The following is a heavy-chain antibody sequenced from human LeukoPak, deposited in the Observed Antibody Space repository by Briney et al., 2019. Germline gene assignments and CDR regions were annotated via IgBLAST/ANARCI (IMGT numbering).Heavy chain of an antibody. D-gene: IGHD6-13*01. J-gene: IGHJ4*02. Sequence: GGSLRLSCAASGFTFSSYTMHWVRQAPGKGLEYVSAISSNGGSTYYANSVKGRFTISRDNSKNTLYLQMGSLRAEDMAVYYCASSEAGYFDYWGQGTLVTVSS. V-gene: IGHV3-64*01. CDR1: GFTFSSYT. CDR2: ISSNGGST. CDR3: ASSEAGYFDY.